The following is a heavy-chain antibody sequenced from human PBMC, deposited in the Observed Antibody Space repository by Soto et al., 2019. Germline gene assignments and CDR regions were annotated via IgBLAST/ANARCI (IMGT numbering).Heavy chain of an antibody. Sequence: QVQLVQAGAEVKKPGASVKVSCKASGYTFTSYGISWVRQAPGQGLAWIGWISAYNGNTNYAQKLQGRVTMTTDTSTSTAYMELRSLRSEDTAVYYCARDLGVVVAARTDYWGQGTLVTVSS. CDR3: ARDLGVVVAARTDY. CDR2: ISAYNGNT. D-gene: IGHD2-15*01. V-gene: IGHV1-18*01. J-gene: IGHJ4*02. CDR1: GYTFTSYG.